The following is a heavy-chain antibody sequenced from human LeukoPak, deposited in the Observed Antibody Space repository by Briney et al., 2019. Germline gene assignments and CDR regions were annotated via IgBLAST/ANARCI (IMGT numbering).Heavy chain of an antibody. V-gene: IGHV3-48*03. D-gene: IGHD1-26*01. CDR2: ISSSGSTI. Sequence: GGSLRLSCGASGFTFSSYEMNWVRQAPGKGLEWVSYISSSGSTIYYADSVKGRFTISRGNAKNSLYLQMNSLRAEDTAVYYCAREGIVGATRVTDSWGQGTLVTVSS. CDR3: AREGIVGATRVTDS. CDR1: GFTFSSYE. J-gene: IGHJ4*02.